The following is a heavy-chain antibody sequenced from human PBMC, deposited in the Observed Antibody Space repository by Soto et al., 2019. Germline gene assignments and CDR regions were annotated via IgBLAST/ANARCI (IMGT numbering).Heavy chain of an antibody. CDR1: GYTFTSYG. V-gene: IGHV1-18*01. Sequence: GASVKVSCQASGYTFTSYGISWVRQAPGQGLEWMGWISAYNGNTNYAQKLQGRVTMTTDTSTSTAYMELRSLRSDDTAVYYCVRDAFGNAEVVVVAAPDAFDIWGQGTMVTVSS. D-gene: IGHD2-15*01. CDR3: VRDAFGNAEVVVVAAPDAFDI. J-gene: IGHJ3*02. CDR2: ISAYNGNT.